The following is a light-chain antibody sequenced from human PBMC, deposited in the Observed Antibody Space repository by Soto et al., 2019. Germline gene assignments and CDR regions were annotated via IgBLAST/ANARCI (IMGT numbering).Light chain of an antibody. CDR2: DVS. CDR3: SSYTGGSALYV. CDR1: SNDVGGYNY. Sequence: QSVLTQPASVSGSPGQSITISCTGTSNDVGGYNYVSWYQQYPGKAPQLMIYDVSYRPSKISDRFSGSKSGNTASLTISGLQAEDEADYYCSSYTGGSALYVFGTGTKLTVL. V-gene: IGLV2-14*01. J-gene: IGLJ1*01.